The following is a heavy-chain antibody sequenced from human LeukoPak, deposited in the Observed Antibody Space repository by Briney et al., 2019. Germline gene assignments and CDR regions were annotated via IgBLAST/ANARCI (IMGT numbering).Heavy chain of an antibody. CDR3: AKGGWGRYYYDSSGYYYDYYGMDV. Sequence: PGGSLRLSCVASGFTFSSYAMSWVRQAPGKGLEWVSAISGSGGSTYYADSVKGRFTISRDNSKNTLYLQMNSLRAEDTAVYYCAKGGWGRYYYDSSGYYYDYYGMDVWGQGTTVTVSS. D-gene: IGHD3-22*01. J-gene: IGHJ6*02. CDR2: ISGSGGST. CDR1: GFTFSSYA. V-gene: IGHV3-23*01.